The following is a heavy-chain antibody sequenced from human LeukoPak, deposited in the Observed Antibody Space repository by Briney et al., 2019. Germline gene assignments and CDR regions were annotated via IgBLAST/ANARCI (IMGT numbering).Heavy chain of an antibody. J-gene: IGHJ4*02. CDR3: TTGSKLRFLEWLLYSY. Sequence: PGGSLRLSCAASGFTFSNAWMSWVRQAPGKGLEWVGRIKSKTDGGTTDYAAPVKGRFTISRDDSKNTLYLQMNSLKTEDTAVYYCTTGSKLRFLEWLLYSYWGQGTLVTVSS. CDR1: GFTFSNAW. D-gene: IGHD3-3*01. V-gene: IGHV3-15*01. CDR2: IKSKTDGGTT.